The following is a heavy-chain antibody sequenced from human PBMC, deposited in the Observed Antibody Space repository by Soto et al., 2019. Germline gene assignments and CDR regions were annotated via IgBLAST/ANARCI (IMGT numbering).Heavy chain of an antibody. Sequence: SETLSLTCAVSGGPISSGGYSCNWIRQPPGKGLEWIGYIYHSGSTYYNPSLKSRVTISVDRSKNQFSLKLSSVTAADTAVYYCARGVTTVTTFDYWGQGTLVTVST. CDR3: ARGVTTVTTFDY. CDR1: GGPISSGGYS. J-gene: IGHJ4*02. D-gene: IGHD4-17*01. V-gene: IGHV4-30-2*01. CDR2: IYHSGST.